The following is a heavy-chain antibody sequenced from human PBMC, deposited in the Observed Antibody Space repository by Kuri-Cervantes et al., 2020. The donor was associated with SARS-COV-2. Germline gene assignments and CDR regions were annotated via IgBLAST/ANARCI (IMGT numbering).Heavy chain of an antibody. V-gene: IGHV4-34*01. CDR1: GFLFSASA. CDR3: ARLGGYRSGYNWFDP. J-gene: IGHJ5*02. D-gene: IGHD5-18*01. CDR2: VNHNGGA. Sequence: GSLRLSCEVSGFLFSASAIHWVRQGSGKGLEWVGEVNHNGGANYNPSLRSRVTISVDPSKAQFSLNLISVTAADTAVYYCARLGGYRSGYNWFDPWGQGTLVTVS.